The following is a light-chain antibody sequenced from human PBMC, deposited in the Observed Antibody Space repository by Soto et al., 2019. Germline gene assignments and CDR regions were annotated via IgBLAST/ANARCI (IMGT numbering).Light chain of an antibody. CDR2: EVS. V-gene: IGLV2-8*01. Sequence: QSALTQPPSASGSPGQSVTISCTGTSSDVGGYNYVSWYQQHPGKAPKLMIYEVSKRPSGVPDRFSGSKSGNTASLIVSGLHAEDAADYYCRSSAGSNNYVFGTGTKLTVL. CDR3: RSSAGSNNYV. J-gene: IGLJ1*01. CDR1: SSDVGGYNY.